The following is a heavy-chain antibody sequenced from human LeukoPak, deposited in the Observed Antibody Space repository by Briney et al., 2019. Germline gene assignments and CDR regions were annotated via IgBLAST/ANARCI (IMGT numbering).Heavy chain of an antibody. CDR2: IDPSDSYT. V-gene: IGHV5-10-1*01. D-gene: IGHD2-2*01. CDR1: GYSFTSYW. Sequence: PGESLKISCKGSGYSFTSYWISWVRQMPGKGLEWMGRIDPSDSYTNYSPSFQGHVTISADKSISTAYLQWSSLKASDTAMYYCARLGGADIVVVPAAPPHGGGRDYWGQGTLVTVSS. CDR3: ARLGGADIVVVPAAPPHGGGRDY. J-gene: IGHJ4*02.